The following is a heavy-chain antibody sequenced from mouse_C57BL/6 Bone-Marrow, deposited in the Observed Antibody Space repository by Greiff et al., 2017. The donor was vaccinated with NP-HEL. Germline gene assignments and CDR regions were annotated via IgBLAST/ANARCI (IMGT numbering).Heavy chain of an antibody. V-gene: IGHV1-76*01. Sequence: QVQLQQSGAELVRPGASVKLSCKASGYTFTDYYINWVKQRPGQGLEWIARIYPGSGNTYYNEKFKGKATLTAEKSSSTAYMQLSSLTSEDSAVYFCARFGLTGTYWGQGTTLTVSS. CDR3: ARFGLTGTY. D-gene: IGHD4-1*01. J-gene: IGHJ2*01. CDR2: IYPGSGNT. CDR1: GYTFTDYY.